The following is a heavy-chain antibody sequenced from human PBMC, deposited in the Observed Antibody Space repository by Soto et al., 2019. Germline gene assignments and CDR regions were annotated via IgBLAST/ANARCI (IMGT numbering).Heavy chain of an antibody. CDR3: ASPDIVVVPAAIRDYYYYYGMDV. CDR2: IYPGDSDA. Sequence: GESLKISCKVSGRTFINHWIAWVRQMPGKGLEWMGIIYPGDSDARYSPSFAGQVTISVDKSTSTAYMELSSLRSEDTAVYYCASPDIVVVPAAIRDYYYYYGMDVWGQGTTVTSP. CDR1: GRTFINHW. V-gene: IGHV5-51*01. D-gene: IGHD2-2*02. J-gene: IGHJ6*02.